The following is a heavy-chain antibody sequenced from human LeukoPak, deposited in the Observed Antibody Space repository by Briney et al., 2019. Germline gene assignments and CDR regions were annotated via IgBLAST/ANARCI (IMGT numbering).Heavy chain of an antibody. Sequence: GGSLRLSCAASGFTFSSYGMHWVRQAPGKGLEWVAFIRYDGSNKYYADSVKGRFTISRDNSKNTLYLQMNSLRAEDTAVYHCAKGHDSGSAWFDPWGQGTLVTVSS. J-gene: IGHJ5*02. D-gene: IGHD3-10*01. CDR2: IRYDGSNK. V-gene: IGHV3-30*02. CDR3: AKGHDSGSAWFDP. CDR1: GFTFSSYG.